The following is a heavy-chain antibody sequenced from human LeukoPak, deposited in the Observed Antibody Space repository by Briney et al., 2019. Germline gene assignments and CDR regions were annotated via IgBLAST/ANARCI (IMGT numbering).Heavy chain of an antibody. CDR2: INPYGSSI. Sequence: RTGGSLRLSCAASGFTFSSYWMHWVRQTPGKGLVWVARINPYGSSISYADSVKGRFTFSRDNAKETLHLQMSSLSAEDTAVYYCASGYCSGGSCYQDYWGQGTLVTVSS. D-gene: IGHD2-15*01. CDR3: ASGYCSGGSCYQDY. CDR1: GFTFSSYW. J-gene: IGHJ4*02. V-gene: IGHV3-74*01.